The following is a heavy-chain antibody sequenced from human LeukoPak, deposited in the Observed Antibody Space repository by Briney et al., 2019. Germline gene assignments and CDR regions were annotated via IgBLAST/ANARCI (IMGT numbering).Heavy chain of an antibody. J-gene: IGHJ4*02. D-gene: IGHD6-19*01. Sequence: TGGSLRLSCAASGFIFSSYAMSWVRQAPGKGLEWVSSISSSSSYIYYADSVKGRFTISRDNAKNSLYLQVNSLRAEDTAVYYCAREIALAGLNDYWGQGTLVTVSS. CDR1: GFIFSSYA. V-gene: IGHV3-21*01. CDR2: ISSSSSYI. CDR3: AREIALAGLNDY.